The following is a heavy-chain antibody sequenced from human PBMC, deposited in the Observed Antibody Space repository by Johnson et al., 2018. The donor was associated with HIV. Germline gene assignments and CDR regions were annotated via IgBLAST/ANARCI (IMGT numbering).Heavy chain of an antibody. CDR1: GFTFNDYG. V-gene: IGHV3-20*04. Sequence: MQLVESGGGVLRPGGSLRLSCATSGFTFNDYGMTWVRQVPGKGLEWVSGINWNGGSTGYAASVKGRFTISRDNAKNSLYLQMNRLRAEDTALYYCARDTTMIVVSDAFDIWGQGTMVTVSS. D-gene: IGHD3-22*01. CDR3: ARDTTMIVVSDAFDI. J-gene: IGHJ3*02. CDR2: INWNGGST.